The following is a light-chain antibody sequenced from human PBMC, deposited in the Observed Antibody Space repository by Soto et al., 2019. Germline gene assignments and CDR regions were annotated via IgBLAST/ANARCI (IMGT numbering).Light chain of an antibody. Sequence: AIQMTQSPSSLSASVGDRVTITCRASQGIRNDLGWYQQKPGKAPKLLIYAASSLQSGVPSRFIGSGSGTDFTLTISSLQPEDFETYYCLQDYNYPWTFGQGTKVEIK. CDR2: AAS. CDR3: LQDYNYPWT. CDR1: QGIRND. V-gene: IGKV1-6*01. J-gene: IGKJ1*01.